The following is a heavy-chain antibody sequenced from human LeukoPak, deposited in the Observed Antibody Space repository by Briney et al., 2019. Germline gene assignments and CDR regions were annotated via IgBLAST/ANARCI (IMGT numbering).Heavy chain of an antibody. D-gene: IGHD3-10*01. V-gene: IGHV3-11*06. CDR2: ISSSSSYT. Sequence: GGSLRLSCAASGFTFSDYYMSWIRQAPGKGLEWVSYISSSSSYTNYADSVKGRFTISRDNAKNSLYLQMNSLRAEDTAVYYCARGMVRGVIMTYGMDVWGKGTTVTVSS. J-gene: IGHJ6*04. CDR1: GFTFSDYY. CDR3: ARGMVRGVIMTYGMDV.